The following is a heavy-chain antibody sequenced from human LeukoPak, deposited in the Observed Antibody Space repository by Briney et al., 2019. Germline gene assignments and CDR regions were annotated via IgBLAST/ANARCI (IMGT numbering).Heavy chain of an antibody. D-gene: IGHD6-19*01. CDR1: GFTFSYYA. CDR3: GKTTTGYSSGRNPAWPVDY. J-gene: IGHJ4*02. Sequence: GGSLRLSCAAPGFTFSYYAMGWVRQAPGKGLEWVSAISGSGGSTYYAESVKGRFTISRDNSKNTLYLQMNSLRAEDTAVYYCGKTTTGYSSGRNPAWPVDYWGQGTLVTVSS. CDR2: ISGSGGST. V-gene: IGHV3-23*01.